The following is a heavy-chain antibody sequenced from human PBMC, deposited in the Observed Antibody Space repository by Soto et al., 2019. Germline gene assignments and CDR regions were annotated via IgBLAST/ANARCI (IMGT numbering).Heavy chain of an antibody. V-gene: IGHV4-4*02. D-gene: IGHD1-7*01. Sequence: PSETLSLTCAVSGGSISSSNWWSWVRQPPGKGLEWIGEIYHSGSTNYNPSLKSRVTISVDKSKNQFSLKLSSVTAADTAVYFCASGNRGITGTTDYWGQGILVTASS. CDR3: ASGNRGITGTTDY. CDR2: IYHSGST. J-gene: IGHJ4*02. CDR1: GGSISSSNW.